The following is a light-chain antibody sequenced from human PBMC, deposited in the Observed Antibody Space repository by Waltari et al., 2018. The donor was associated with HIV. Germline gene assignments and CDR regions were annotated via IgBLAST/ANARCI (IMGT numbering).Light chain of an antibody. CDR2: RNN. CDR3: AAWDDSLSGLYV. V-gene: IGLV1-47*01. Sequence: QSVLTQPPSASGTPGQRVTIPCSGSSSNIGRNYVCCYQQLPETAPKLLIYRNNGRPSGVPGRFSGSKSGTSASLAISGLRSEDEADYYCAAWDDSLSGLYVFGTGTKVTVL. CDR1: SSNIGRNY. J-gene: IGLJ1*01.